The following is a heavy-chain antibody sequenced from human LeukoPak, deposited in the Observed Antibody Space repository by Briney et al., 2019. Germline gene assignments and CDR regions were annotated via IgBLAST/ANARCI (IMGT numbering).Heavy chain of an antibody. CDR2: IIPIFGTA. V-gene: IGHV1-69*06. D-gene: IGHD3-10*01. J-gene: IGHJ4*02. CDR3: ARDNHTMDPFQIDY. CDR1: GGTFSSYA. Sequence: EASVKVSCKASGGTFSSYAISWVRQAPGQGLEWMGGIIPIFGTANYAQKFQGRVTITADKSTSTAYMELSSLRSEDTAVYYCARDNHTMDPFQIDYWGQGTLVTVSS.